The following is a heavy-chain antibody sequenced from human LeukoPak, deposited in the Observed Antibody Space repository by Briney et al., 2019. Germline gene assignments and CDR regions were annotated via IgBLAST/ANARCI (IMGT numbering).Heavy chain of an antibody. J-gene: IGHJ4*02. V-gene: IGHV1-2*02. CDR3: ASRAFYSSSSIDY. CDR2: INPNSGGT. CDR1: GYTFTGYY. Sequence: GASVKVSCKASGYTFTGYYMHWVRQAPGQXLXXXGWINPNSGGTNYAQKFQGRVTMTRDTSISTAYMELSRLRSDDTAVYYCASRAFYSSSSIDYWGQGTLVTVSS. D-gene: IGHD6-6*01.